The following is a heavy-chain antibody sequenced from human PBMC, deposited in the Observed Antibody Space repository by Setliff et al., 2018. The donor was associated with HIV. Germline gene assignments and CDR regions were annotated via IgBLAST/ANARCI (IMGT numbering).Heavy chain of an antibody. V-gene: IGHV1-2*04. Sequence: ASVKVSCKASGYTFTGYYVHWVRQAPGLGLEWMGWINPNSGGTNYAHNFQGWVTMTRDTSISTAYMELRRLRSDDTAVYYCARLSIPAYYYMDVWGKGTTVTVSS. CDR3: ARLSIPAYYYMDV. CDR2: INPNSGGT. CDR1: GYTFTGYY. J-gene: IGHJ6*03. D-gene: IGHD2-21*01.